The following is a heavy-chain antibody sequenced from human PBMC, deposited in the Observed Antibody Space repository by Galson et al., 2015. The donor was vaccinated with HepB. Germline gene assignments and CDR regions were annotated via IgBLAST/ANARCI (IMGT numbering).Heavy chain of an antibody. CDR1: GGSFSGYY. D-gene: IGHD2-15*01. J-gene: IGHJ4*02. V-gene: IGHV4-34*01. CDR3: AGGLRYCSGGSCSDY. CDR2: INHSGST. Sequence: ETLSLTCAVYGGSFSGYYWSWIRQPPGKGLEWIGEINHSGSTNYNPSLKSRVTISVDTSKNQFSLKLSSVTAADTAVYYCAGGLRYCSGGSCSDYWGQGTLVTVSS.